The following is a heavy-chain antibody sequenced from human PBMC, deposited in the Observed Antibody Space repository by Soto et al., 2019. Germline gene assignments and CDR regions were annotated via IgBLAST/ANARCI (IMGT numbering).Heavy chain of an antibody. Sequence: QVQVVESGGDVVQAGRSLRLSCVGSGFTFNKYGIHWLRQTPDKGLEWVAVIWYDGSSKFYADSVKGRFTISRDNPKKAVYLQMNSLRDDDTAVYYCARRLCMHNICYGNHYGMGDWGQGTTVTVSS. D-gene: IGHD2-8*01. CDR1: GFTFNKYG. CDR3: ARRLCMHNICYGNHYGMGD. J-gene: IGHJ6*02. V-gene: IGHV3-33*01. CDR2: IWYDGSSK.